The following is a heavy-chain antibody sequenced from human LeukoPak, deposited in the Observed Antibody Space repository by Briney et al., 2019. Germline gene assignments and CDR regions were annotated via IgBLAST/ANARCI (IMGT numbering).Heavy chain of an antibody. D-gene: IGHD5-24*01. CDR2: IIPIFGTA. V-gene: IGHV1-69*13. CDR3: ANPRRDGYREYYFDY. J-gene: IGHJ4*02. Sequence: SVKVSCKASGYTFTSYYMHWVRQAPGQGLEWMGGIIPIFGTANYAQKFQGRVAITADESTSTAYMELSSLRSEDTAVYYCANPRRDGYREYYFDYWGQGTLVTVSS. CDR1: GYTFTSYY.